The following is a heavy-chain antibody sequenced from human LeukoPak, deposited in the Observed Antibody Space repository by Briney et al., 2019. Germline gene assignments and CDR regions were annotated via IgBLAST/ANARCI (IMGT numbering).Heavy chain of an antibody. J-gene: IGHJ4*02. V-gene: IGHV3-23*01. D-gene: IGHD3-3*01. CDR1: GFSFSSYA. CDR3: ARVSEYYDFWSGYSTLDY. CDR2: ISGGGGST. Sequence: GGSLRLSCAASGFSFSSYAMSWVRQAPGKGLEWVSVISGGGGSTYYADSVKGRFTISRDNSKNTLYLQMNSLRAEDTAVYYCARVSEYYDFWSGYSTLDYWGQGTLVTVSS.